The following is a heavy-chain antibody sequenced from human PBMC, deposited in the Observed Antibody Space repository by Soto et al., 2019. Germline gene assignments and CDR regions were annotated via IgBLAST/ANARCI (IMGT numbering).Heavy chain of an antibody. V-gene: IGHV3-23*01. CDR3: AKSWASATGTSHD. J-gene: IGHJ4*02. CDR2: ISGSGSIT. Sequence: PGGSLRLSCAASGFSFSSYAMSWVRQAPGKGLEWVSAISGSGSITYYTDSVKGRFTVSRDNSKNTLSLQMNSLRAEDTAVYYWAKSWASATGTSHDWGKGTLVTVAS. D-gene: IGHD1-1*01. CDR1: GFSFSSYA.